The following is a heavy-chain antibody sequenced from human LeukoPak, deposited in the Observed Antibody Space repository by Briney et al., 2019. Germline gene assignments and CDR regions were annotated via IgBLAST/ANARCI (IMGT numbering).Heavy chain of an antibody. CDR3: ARAPSYGSGSYYLNDY. Sequence: ASVKVSCKASGYTFTGYYMHWVRQAPGQGLEWMGWTNPNSGGTNYAQKFQGRVTMTRDTSISTAYMELSRLRSDDTAVYYCARAPSYGSGSYYLNDYWGQGTLVTVSS. CDR2: TNPNSGGT. CDR1: GYTFTGYY. V-gene: IGHV1-2*02. D-gene: IGHD3-10*01. J-gene: IGHJ4*02.